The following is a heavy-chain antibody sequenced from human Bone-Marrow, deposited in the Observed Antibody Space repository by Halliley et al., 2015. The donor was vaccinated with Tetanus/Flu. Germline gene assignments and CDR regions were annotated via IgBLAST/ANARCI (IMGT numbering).Heavy chain of an antibody. Sequence: KGLEGIGCIYYSGSPNYNPSLKSRVTISLDTSRNQFSLRLSSVTAEDTAVYYCARDRVPGAYWGQGTLVTVFS. V-gene: IGHV4-59*01. CDR3: ARDRVPGAY. CDR2: IYYSGSP. J-gene: IGHJ4*02.